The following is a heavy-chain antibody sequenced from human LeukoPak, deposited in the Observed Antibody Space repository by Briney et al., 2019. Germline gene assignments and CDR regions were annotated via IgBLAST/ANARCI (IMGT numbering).Heavy chain of an antibody. V-gene: IGHV4-59*01. Sequence: SETLSLTCTVSGVSRSSDYWSWIRQPPGKGLEWIGYVSYGGNTNYNPSLKSRVTISVDTSKNQFSLKLSSVTAADTAVYHCARGLQWDLQAFDIWGQGTMVTVSS. D-gene: IGHD1-26*01. CDR2: VSYGGNT. CDR3: ARGLQWDLQAFDI. J-gene: IGHJ3*02. CDR1: GVSRSSDY.